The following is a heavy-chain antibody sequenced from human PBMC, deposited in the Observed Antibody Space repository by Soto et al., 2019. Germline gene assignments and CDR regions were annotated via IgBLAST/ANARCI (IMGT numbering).Heavy chain of an antibody. CDR2: IIPIFGTA. D-gene: IGHD3-10*01. V-gene: IGHV1-69*13. CDR1: GGTFSSYA. CDR3: ASRPLARLRGYYCGMDV. J-gene: IGHJ6*02. Sequence: SVKVSCKASGGTFSSYAISWVRQAPGQGLEWMGGIIPIFGTANYAQKFQGRVTITAGESTSTAYMELSSLRSEDTAVHYCASRPLARLRGYYCGMDVLGRRTTVTVSS.